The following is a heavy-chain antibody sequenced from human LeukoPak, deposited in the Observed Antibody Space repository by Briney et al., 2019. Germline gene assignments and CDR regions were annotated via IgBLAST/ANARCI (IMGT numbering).Heavy chain of an antibody. J-gene: IGHJ4*02. CDR1: GITVRSNH. D-gene: IGHD3-22*01. CDR2: IYSGDRA. CDR3: ARGTLIVGYFDY. V-gene: IGHV3-66*01. Sequence: PGGSLRLSCAASGITVRSNHMNWVRQTPGKGLEWVSVIYSGDRAYYADSVKDRFTISRDNSKNTLYLQMKSLRAEDTAVYFCARGTLIVGYFDYWGQGTLVTVSS.